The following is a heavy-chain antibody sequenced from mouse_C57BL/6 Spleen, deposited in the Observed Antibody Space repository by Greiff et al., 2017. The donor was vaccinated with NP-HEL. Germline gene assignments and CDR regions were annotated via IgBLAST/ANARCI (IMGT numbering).Heavy chain of an antibody. J-gene: IGHJ4*01. CDR2: ISSGSSTI. CDR3: ARQEDYDVYAMDY. CDR1: GFTFSDYG. Sequence: EVQRVESGGGLVKPGGSLKLSCAASGFTFSDYGMHWVRQAPEKGLEWVAYISSGSSTIYYADTVKGRFTISRDNAKNTLFLQMTSLRSEDTAMYYCARQEDYDVYAMDYWGQGTSVTVSS. D-gene: IGHD2-4*01. V-gene: IGHV5-17*01.